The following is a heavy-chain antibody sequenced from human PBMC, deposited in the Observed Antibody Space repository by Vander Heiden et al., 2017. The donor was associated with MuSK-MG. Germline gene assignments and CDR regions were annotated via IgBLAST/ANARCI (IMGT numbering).Heavy chain of an antibody. V-gene: IGHV3-48*01. CDR2: ISSSSSTI. Sequence: EVQLVESGGGLVQPGGSLRLSCAASGFTFSSYSMNWVRQAQGKGLEWVSYISSSSSTIYYADSVKGRFTISRDNAKNSLYLQMNSLRAEDTAVYYCARDGEAGAISHYYYMDVWGQGTTVTVSS. J-gene: IGHJ6*03. D-gene: IGHD1-26*01. CDR1: GFTFSSYS. CDR3: ARDGEAGAISHYYYMDV.